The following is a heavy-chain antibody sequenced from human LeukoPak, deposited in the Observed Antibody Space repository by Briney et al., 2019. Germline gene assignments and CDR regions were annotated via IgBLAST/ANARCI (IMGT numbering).Heavy chain of an antibody. D-gene: IGHD5-18*01. CDR1: GGTFSSYA. CDR3: AGRDTAMVTFYFDY. Sequence: GASVKVSCKASGGTFSSYAISWVRQAPGQGLEWMGRIIPILGIVNYAQKFQGRVTITADKSTSTAYMELSSLRSEDTAVYYCAGRDTAMVTFYFDYWGQGTLVTVSS. J-gene: IGHJ4*02. CDR2: IIPILGIV. V-gene: IGHV1-69*04.